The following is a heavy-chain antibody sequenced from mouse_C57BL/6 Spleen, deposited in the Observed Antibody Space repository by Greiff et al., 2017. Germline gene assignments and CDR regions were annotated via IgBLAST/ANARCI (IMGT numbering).Heavy chain of an antibody. CDR1: GYSITSGYY. CDR3: ARDQGFHYFDY. Sequence: EVQRVESGPGLVKPSQSLSLTCSVTGYSITSGYYWNWIRQFPGNKLEWMGYISYDGSNNYNPSLKNRISITRDTSKNQFFLKLNSVTTEDTATYYCARDQGFHYFDYWGQGTTRTVSS. D-gene: IGHD3-2*02. V-gene: IGHV3-6*01. CDR2: ISYDGSN. J-gene: IGHJ2*01.